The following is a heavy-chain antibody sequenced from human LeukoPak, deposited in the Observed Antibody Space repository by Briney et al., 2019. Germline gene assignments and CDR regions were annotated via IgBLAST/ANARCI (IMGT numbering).Heavy chain of an antibody. V-gene: IGHV4-59*08. CDR3: ARHVGHYDGSGYYYYWHFDL. CDR1: GDYISSYF. Sequence: SETLSLTCIDSGDYISSYFWSWIRQPPGKGLEWIGNMHASGSTNFSPSLKSRVTISVDTSKNQFPLKLSSVTAADTAVYYCARHVGHYDGSGYYYYWHFDLWGRGTLVTVSS. CDR2: MHASGST. J-gene: IGHJ2*01. D-gene: IGHD3-22*01.